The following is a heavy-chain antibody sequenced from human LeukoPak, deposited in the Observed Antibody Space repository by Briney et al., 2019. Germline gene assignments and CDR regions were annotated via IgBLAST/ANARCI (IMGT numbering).Heavy chain of an antibody. CDR1: GGSISSYY. D-gene: IGHD4-17*01. CDR2: IYYSGST. Sequence: SETLSLTCTVSGGSISSYYWNWIRQPPGKGLEWIGYIYYSGSTNYNPSLNSRVTISVDTSKNQFSLKLSSVTAADTAVYYCARAPRPANDYGDYYYYYGMDVWGQGTTVTVSS. V-gene: IGHV4-59*12. J-gene: IGHJ6*02. CDR3: ARAPRPANDYGDYYYYYGMDV.